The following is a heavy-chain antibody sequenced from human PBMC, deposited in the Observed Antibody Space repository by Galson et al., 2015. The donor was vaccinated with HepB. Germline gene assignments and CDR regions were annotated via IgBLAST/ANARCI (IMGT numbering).Heavy chain of an antibody. Sequence: TLSLTCTVSGGSISSGGYYWTWIRHHPGKGLEWIGYIYYSGSTYYNPSLKSRVTISVDTSKDQFSLKLSSVTAADTAVYYCARAKFGYCSGGSCGSFDYWGQGTLVTVSS. J-gene: IGHJ4*02. CDR3: ARAKFGYCSGGSCGSFDY. V-gene: IGHV4-31*03. CDR2: IYYSGST. D-gene: IGHD2-15*01. CDR1: GGSISSGGYY.